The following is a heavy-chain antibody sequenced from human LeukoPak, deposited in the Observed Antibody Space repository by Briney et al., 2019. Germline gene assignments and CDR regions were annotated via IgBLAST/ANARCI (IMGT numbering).Heavy chain of an antibody. V-gene: IGHV3-23*01. Sequence: GGSLRLSCAASGLTFSSYAMTWVRQAPGKGLEWVSSISNSGASTYHADSVRGRFTISRDNSKNTLYLQMNSLTAEDTAIYYCAKDGMVFDSWGQGTLVTVSS. CDR1: GLTFSSYA. CDR3: AKDGMVFDS. CDR2: ISNSGAST. D-gene: IGHD3-10*01. J-gene: IGHJ4*02.